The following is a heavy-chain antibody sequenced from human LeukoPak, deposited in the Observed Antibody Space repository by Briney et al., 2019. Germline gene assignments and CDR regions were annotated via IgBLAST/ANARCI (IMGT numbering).Heavy chain of an antibody. J-gene: IGHJ4*02. CDR1: GGSITSYY. CDR2: IYSSGTT. CDR3: ARLMSTTRNFDC. V-gene: IGHV4-4*07. Sequence: SETLSLTCTVSGGSITSYYWSWIRQPAGEGLEWIGRIYSSGTTYYNPSLKSRVTMSVDTSKNQFSLKMTSVTAADTAVYYCARLMSTTRNFDCWGQGTLVTVSS. D-gene: IGHD1-26*01.